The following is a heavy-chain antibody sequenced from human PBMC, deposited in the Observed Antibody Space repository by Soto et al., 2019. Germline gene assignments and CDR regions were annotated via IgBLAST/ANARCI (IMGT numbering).Heavy chain of an antibody. V-gene: IGHV3-48*01. CDR3: AREMAALNYFDY. CDR2: ISSSSSTI. Sequence: EVQLVESGGGLLQTGWSLRLSCADSGFTCSSYSMNWVRQATGKGLEWVSYISSSSSTIYYAESVKGRFTISRDNAKNSLYLQMNSLRAEDTGVYYCAREMAALNYFDYWGQGTLVTVSS. J-gene: IGHJ4*02. D-gene: IGHD2-15*01. CDR1: GFTCSSYS.